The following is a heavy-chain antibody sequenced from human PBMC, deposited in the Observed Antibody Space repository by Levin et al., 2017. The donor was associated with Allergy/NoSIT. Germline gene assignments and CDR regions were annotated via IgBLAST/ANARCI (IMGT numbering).Heavy chain of an antibody. CDR1: GYTFSSYA. Sequence: GESLKISCKASGYTFSSYAMHWVRQAPGQRLEWMGWINAGNGNTKYSQKFQGRVTITRDTSASTAYMELSSLRSEDTAIYYCARDVGYCSGGSCFHFDYWGQGTLVTVSS. V-gene: IGHV1-3*01. CDR2: INAGNGNT. D-gene: IGHD2-15*01. CDR3: ARDVGYCSGGSCFHFDY. J-gene: IGHJ4*02.